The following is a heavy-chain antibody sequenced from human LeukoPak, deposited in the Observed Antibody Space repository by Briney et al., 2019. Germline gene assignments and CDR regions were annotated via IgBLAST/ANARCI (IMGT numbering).Heavy chain of an antibody. D-gene: IGHD3-22*01. CDR1: GFSFSNYW. CDR3: ARFYYDSSGYSFDY. CDR2: ISSSSSTI. J-gene: IGHJ4*02. Sequence: GSLRLSCAASGFSFSNYWMNWVRQAPGKGLEWVSYISSSSSTIYYADSVKGRFTISRDNAKNSLYLQMNSLRAEDTAVYYCARFYYDSSGYSFDYWGQGTLVTVSS. V-gene: IGHV3-48*01.